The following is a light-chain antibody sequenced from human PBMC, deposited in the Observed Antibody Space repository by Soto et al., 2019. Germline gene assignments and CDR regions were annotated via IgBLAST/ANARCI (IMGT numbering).Light chain of an antibody. CDR3: QQSYITPPWT. V-gene: IGKV1-39*01. Sequence: DIQITQSPSSLYASVGDRVTITCQTSQSIVTYLNWYLXKPRKAXKLLIYAASNLQSGVPSRFSASGAGTDFTLTISRLHPEDFATYFSQQSYITPPWTFGQGTKG. J-gene: IGKJ1*01. CDR1: QSIVTY. CDR2: AAS.